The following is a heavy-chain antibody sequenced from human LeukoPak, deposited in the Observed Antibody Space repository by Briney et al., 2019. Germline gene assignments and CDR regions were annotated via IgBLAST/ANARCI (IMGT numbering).Heavy chain of an antibody. D-gene: IGHD2-2*02. J-gene: IGHJ5*02. CDR3: ARELPSRYCSSTSCDTWFAP. CDR2: IYYSGST. Sequence: SETLSLTCTVSGGSISSYYWSWIRQPPGKGLEWIGYIYYSGSTNYNPSLKSRVTISVDTSKNQFSLKLSSVTAADTAVYYCARELPSRYCSSTSCDTWFAPWGQGTLVTVSS. CDR1: GGSISSYY. V-gene: IGHV4-59*12.